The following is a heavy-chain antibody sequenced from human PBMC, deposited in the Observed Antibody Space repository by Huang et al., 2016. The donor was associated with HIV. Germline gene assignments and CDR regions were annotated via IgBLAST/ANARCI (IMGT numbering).Heavy chain of an antibody. J-gene: IGHJ4*02. CDR3: VRDPRIQSWLNYFDY. V-gene: IGHV3-74*01. CDR2: SNMDGSSS. CDR1: GFTFSSYW. D-gene: IGHD3-22*01. Sequence: EVQLVESGGGLVQPGGSLRLSCAASGFTFSSYWMHWVRQAPGKGGVWVLRSNMDGSSSGYEDSWKGRFTIARDNAKNTLYLQMNSLRAEDTAVYYCVRDPRIQSWLNYFDYWGQGTLVSVSS.